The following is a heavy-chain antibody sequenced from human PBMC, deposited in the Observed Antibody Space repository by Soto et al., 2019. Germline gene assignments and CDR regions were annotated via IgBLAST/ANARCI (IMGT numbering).Heavy chain of an antibody. D-gene: IGHD6-6*01. CDR2: ISYDGSNK. Sequence: QVQLVESGGGVVQPGRSLRLSCAASGFTFSSYGMHWVRQAPGKGLKWVAVISYDGSNKYYADSVKGRFTISRDNSKNTLYLQMNSLRAEDTAVYYCAKDRLPRYYGMDVWGQGTTVTVSS. CDR3: AKDRLPRYYGMDV. J-gene: IGHJ6*02. CDR1: GFTFSSYG. V-gene: IGHV3-30*18.